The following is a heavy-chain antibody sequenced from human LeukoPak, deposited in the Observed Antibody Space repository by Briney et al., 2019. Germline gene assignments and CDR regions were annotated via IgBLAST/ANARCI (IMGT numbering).Heavy chain of an antibody. Sequence: SVKVSCKASGGTFSSYAISWVRQAPGQGLEWMGGIIPIFGTANYAQKFQGRVTITTDESTSTAYMELSSLRSEDTAVYYCARDGGRLTMTYYYYMDVWGKGATVTVSS. CDR1: GGTFSSYA. V-gene: IGHV1-69*05. J-gene: IGHJ6*03. CDR3: ARDGGRLTMTYYYYMDV. CDR2: IIPIFGTA. D-gene: IGHD3-22*01.